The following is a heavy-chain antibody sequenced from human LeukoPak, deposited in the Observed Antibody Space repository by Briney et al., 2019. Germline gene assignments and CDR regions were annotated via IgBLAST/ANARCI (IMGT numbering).Heavy chain of an antibody. J-gene: IGHJ4*02. CDR3: ARSLNDYGDYFFDY. Sequence: PSETLSLTCTVSGYSISSGYYWGWIRQPPGKGLEWIGSIYHSGSTYYNPSLKSRVTISVDTSKNQFSLKLSSVTAADTAVYYCARSLNDYGDYFFDYWGQGTLVTVSS. CDR2: IYHSGST. V-gene: IGHV4-38-2*02. CDR1: GYSISSGYY. D-gene: IGHD4-17*01.